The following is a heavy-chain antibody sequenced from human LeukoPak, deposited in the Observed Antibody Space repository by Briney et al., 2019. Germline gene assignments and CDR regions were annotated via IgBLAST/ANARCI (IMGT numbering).Heavy chain of an antibody. D-gene: IGHD7-27*01. CDR3: ARDLGPMDV. CDR2: SYSGGGT. Sequence: PGGSLRLSCAASGFIASSNHKSWVRQAPGKGLEWVSVSYSGGGTFYADSVKGRFTMSRDHSKSTVYPQMNRLRPEDTAVYYCARDLGPMDVWGKGTTVTVSS. J-gene: IGHJ6*04. CDR1: GFIASSNH. V-gene: IGHV3-53*05.